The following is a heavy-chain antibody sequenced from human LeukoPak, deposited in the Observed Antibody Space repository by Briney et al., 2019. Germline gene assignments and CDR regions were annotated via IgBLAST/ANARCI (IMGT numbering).Heavy chain of an antibody. J-gene: IGHJ5*02. CDR3: ARHPLAGVTEMLAWFDP. Sequence: SETLSLTCTVSGGSISSSSYYWGWIRQPPGKGLEWIGEINHSGSPNYNPSLKSRVTISVDTSKNPFSLKVRSVTAADTAVYYCARHPLAGVTEMLAWFDPWGQGTLVIVSS. CDR1: GGSISSSSYY. V-gene: IGHV4-39*01. D-gene: IGHD2-21*02. CDR2: INHSGSP.